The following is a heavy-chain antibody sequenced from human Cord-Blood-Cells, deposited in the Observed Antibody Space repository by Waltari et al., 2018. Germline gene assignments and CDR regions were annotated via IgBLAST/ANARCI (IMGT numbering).Heavy chain of an antibody. CDR1: GFTFSSYG. CDR3: AKDEGPLVLVPAAINY. Sequence: SCAASGFTFSSYGMHWVRHAPGKGLGWVAVISYEGSNQYYADSVKARFTTYRDKSKNTLYLQLDSLRAENTAVYYGAKDEGPLVLVPAAINYWGQGTLVTVS. V-gene: IGHV3-30*18. J-gene: IGHJ4*02. D-gene: IGHD2-2*02. CDR2: ISYEGSNQ.